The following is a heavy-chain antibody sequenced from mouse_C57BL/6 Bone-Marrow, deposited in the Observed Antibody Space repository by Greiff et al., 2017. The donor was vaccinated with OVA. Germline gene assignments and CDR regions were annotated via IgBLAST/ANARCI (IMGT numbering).Heavy chain of an antibody. D-gene: IGHD2-2*01. CDR2: IYPGSGST. CDR3: ARGGWLRRRGYYYAMDY. V-gene: IGHV1-55*01. Sequence: QVQLQQPGAELVKPGASVKMSCKASGYTFTSYWITWVKQRPGQGLAWIGDIYPGSGSTNYNEKFKSKATLTVDTSSSTAYMQLSSLTSEDSAVYYCARGGWLRRRGYYYAMDYWGQGTSVTVSS. J-gene: IGHJ4*01. CDR1: GYTFTSYW.